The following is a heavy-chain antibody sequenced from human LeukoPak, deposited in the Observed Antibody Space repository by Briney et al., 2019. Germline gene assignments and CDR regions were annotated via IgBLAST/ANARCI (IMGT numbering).Heavy chain of an antibody. D-gene: IGHD6-13*01. J-gene: IGHJ6*02. V-gene: IGHV3-7*01. Sequence: GGSLRLSCAASGFTFSSYWMSWVRQAPGKGLGWVANIKQDGSGKYYVDSVKGRFTISRDNAKNSLYLQMNSLRAEDTAVYYCARNSSSWYYELYYYYGMDVWGQGTTVTVSS. CDR1: GFTFSSYW. CDR2: IKQDGSGK. CDR3: ARNSSSWYYELYYYYGMDV.